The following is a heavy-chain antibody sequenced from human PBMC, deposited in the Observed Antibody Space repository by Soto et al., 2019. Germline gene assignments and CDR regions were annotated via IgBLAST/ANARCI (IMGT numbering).Heavy chain of an antibody. V-gene: IGHV4-38-2*01. J-gene: IGHJ4*02. CDR3: ARNSSSSYFDY. CDR2: IHHSGSVFESGST. D-gene: IGHD6-13*01. CDR1: GSSITISYY. Sequence: SETLSLTCAVSGSSITISYYWGWVRQPPGKGLEWIGSIHHSGSVFESGSTHYNPSFKSRVTISADTSKNQFSLKLTSVTAADTAVYFCARNSSSSYFDYWGQGTLVTDSS.